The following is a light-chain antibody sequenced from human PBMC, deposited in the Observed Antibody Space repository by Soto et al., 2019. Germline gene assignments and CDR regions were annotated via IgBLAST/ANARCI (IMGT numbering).Light chain of an antibody. V-gene: IGKV1-8*01. Sequence: AIRMTQSPSSLSASTGDRVTITCRASQGVSSYLAWYQQKPGKAPKLLIYAASTLQSGVPSRFSGNGSGTEFTLTIGCLQSEDFATYYCQHYWTYPWTFGQGTKVDIK. CDR1: QGVSSY. CDR3: QHYWTYPWT. J-gene: IGKJ1*01. CDR2: AAS.